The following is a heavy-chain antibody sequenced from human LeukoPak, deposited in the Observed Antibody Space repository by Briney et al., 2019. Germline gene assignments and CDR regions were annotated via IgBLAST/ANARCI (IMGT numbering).Heavy chain of an antibody. D-gene: IGHD2-15*01. V-gene: IGHV3-23*01. CDR2: ISGGGSYT. Sequence: GGSLRLSCAASGFTFSRYAMSWVRQAPGKGLEWVSGISGGGSYTYYADSVKGRFTISRDNSMTTLYLQINSLRDEDTAVYYCAKMGGDIVVVVTASGLFDYWGQGTLVTVSS. J-gene: IGHJ4*02. CDR3: AKMGGDIVVVVTASGLFDY. CDR1: GFTFSRYA.